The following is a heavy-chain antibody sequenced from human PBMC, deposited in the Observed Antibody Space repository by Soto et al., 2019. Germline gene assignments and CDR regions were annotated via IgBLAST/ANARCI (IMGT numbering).Heavy chain of an antibody. J-gene: IGHJ3*01. Sequence: EVQLVESGGGLIQPGGSLRLSCAASGFTISSNGMNWVRQAPGKGLEWVSLIYSGGSTYYADSVKGRFTISRDNSKNTLYLQMSSLRAEDTAVYYCATRPLLPGAPWGQGTMVTVSS. CDR1: GFTISSNG. CDR2: IYSGGST. V-gene: IGHV3-53*01. CDR3: ATRPLLPGAP. D-gene: IGHD3-22*01.